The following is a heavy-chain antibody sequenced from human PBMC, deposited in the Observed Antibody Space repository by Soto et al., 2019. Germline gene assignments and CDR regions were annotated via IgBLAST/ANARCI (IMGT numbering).Heavy chain of an antibody. Sequence: QVQLQQWGAGLLKPSETLSLTCAVYGGSFSGYYWTWIRQPPGTGLEWIGEINHSGSTNYNPSLKSRVTISVDTSKNQCSLKLTSVTAADTAVYYCARDTITGLFDYWGQGTLVTVSS. J-gene: IGHJ4*02. D-gene: IGHD2-8*02. V-gene: IGHV4-34*01. CDR3: ARDTITGLFDY. CDR2: INHSGST. CDR1: GGSFSGYY.